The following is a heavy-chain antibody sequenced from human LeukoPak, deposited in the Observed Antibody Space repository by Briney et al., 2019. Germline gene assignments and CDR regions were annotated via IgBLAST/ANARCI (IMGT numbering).Heavy chain of an antibody. V-gene: IGHV1-46*01. CDR3: ARDPRGGSGTFDI. CDR1: GHTFTSYY. CDR2: INASGGGT. D-gene: IGHD3-10*01. Sequence: ASVKVSCKASGHTFTSYYMHWVRQAPGQGLEWVGIINASGGGTTYAQKFQSRVTMTRDTSTSTVYMELSSLRSEDTAVYYCARDPRGGSGTFDIWGQGTMVTVSS. J-gene: IGHJ3*02.